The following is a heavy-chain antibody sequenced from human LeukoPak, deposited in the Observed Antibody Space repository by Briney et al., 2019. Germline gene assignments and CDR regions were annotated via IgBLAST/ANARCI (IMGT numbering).Heavy chain of an antibody. CDR3: ARERGTGTHLNNHYYYYYYMDV. J-gene: IGHJ6*03. V-gene: IGHV1-69*05. CDR2: IIPIFGTA. D-gene: IGHD1/OR15-1a*01. Sequence: ASVKVSCKASGGTFSSYAISWVRQAPGQGLEWMGGIIPIFGTANYAQKFQGRVTITTDESTSTAYMELSSLRSEDTAVYYCARERGTGTHLNNHYYYYYYMDVWGKGTTVTVSS. CDR1: GGTFSSYA.